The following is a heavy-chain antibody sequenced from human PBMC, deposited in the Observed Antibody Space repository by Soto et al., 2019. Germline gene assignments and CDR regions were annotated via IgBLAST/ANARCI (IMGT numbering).Heavy chain of an antibody. V-gene: IGHV1-69*01. D-gene: IGHD2-2*01. J-gene: IGHJ6*02. CDR1: GGTFGSYA. CDR2: IIPIPGTA. Sequence: QVQLVQSGAEVKKPGSSVKVSCTASGGTFGSYAISWVRQAPGQGLEWMGGIIPIPGTASYAQKFQGRVTIAADESTSTAYIELSSQRSKDTVEYYCTRSQGRSTSLEFCYYYYYGMDVWGQGTTVTVSS. CDR3: TRSQGRSTSLEFCYYYYYGMDV.